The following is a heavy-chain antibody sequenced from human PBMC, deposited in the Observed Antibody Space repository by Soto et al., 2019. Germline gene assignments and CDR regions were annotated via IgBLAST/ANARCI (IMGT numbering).Heavy chain of an antibody. V-gene: IGHV3-33*01. Sequence: PGWSLRLSCTASGFSLSRYGLHWVRQAPGKGLQWVAGLWSNGIKTSYTDSVKGRFTISRDTSKNMLYLQMNTLGAEDTAVYYCARDLHYWSLLIAHWGQGSLVTVSS. CDR3: ARDLHYWSLLIAH. CDR1: GFSLSRYG. D-gene: IGHD2-8*02. CDR2: LWSNGIKT. J-gene: IGHJ4*02.